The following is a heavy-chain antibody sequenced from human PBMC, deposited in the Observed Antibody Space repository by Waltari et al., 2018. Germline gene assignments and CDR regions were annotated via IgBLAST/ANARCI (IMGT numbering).Heavy chain of an antibody. D-gene: IGHD3-3*01. CDR1: GFSLGDHS. J-gene: IGHJ4*02. V-gene: IGHV3-7*04. Sequence: AQLVESGGTLVRPGGSLRLSCAVPGFSLGDHSMSWVRQAPGKGLEWVASINQDGETDYVDSVKGRFTISRDNAKNSLFLLLNTLGADDSGVYFCASDPTLFGIRQNYFDSWGQGTQVTVSS. CDR3: ASDPTLFGIRQNYFDS. CDR2: INQDGET.